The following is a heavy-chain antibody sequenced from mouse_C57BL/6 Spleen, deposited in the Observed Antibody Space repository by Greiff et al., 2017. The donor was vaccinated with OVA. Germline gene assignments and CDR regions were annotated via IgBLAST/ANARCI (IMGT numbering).Heavy chain of an antibody. J-gene: IGHJ1*01. D-gene: IGHD2-1*01. V-gene: IGHV1-56*01. CDR3: AIRDYVNYEIYGIDF. CDR2: IYPGDGST. CDR1: GYTFTSHW. Sequence: VKLEESGPELVRPGASVKISCKASGYTFTSHWMQWVRQRPGQGLEWIGEIYPGDGSTNYNEKFKGKATLTVDKSSSTAYMQLSSLTSEDSAVYCCAIRDYVNYEIYGIDFWGPGTPVTVSS.